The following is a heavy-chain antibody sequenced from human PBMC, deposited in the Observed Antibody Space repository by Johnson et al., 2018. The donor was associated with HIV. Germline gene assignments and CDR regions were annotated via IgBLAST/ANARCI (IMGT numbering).Heavy chain of an antibody. CDR3: AKDQWSSSWTNDAFDI. D-gene: IGHD6-13*01. CDR2: IRYDGSNR. J-gene: IGHJ3*02. CDR1: GFTFSSYA. V-gene: IGHV3-30*02. Sequence: QVQLVESGGGVVQPGGSLRLSCAASGFTFSSYAMHWVRQAPGKGLDWVAFIRYDGSNRYYADSVNGRFTISRDNSKNTVFLHMNTLRTDYTAVYYCAKDQWSSSWTNDAFDIWGQGTMVTVSS.